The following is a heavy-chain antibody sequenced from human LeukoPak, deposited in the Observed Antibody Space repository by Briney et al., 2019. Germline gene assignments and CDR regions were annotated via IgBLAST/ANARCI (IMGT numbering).Heavy chain of an antibody. V-gene: IGHV1-24*01. CDR2: FDPEDGET. CDR3: ARVLACCSSTSCHDY. D-gene: IGHD2-2*01. Sequence: GASVKVSCKVSGYTLTELSMHWVRQAPGKGLEWMGGFDPEDGETIYAQKFQGRVTMTEDTSTDTTYMELSSLRSEDTAVYYCARVLACCSSTSCHDYWGQGTLVTVYS. J-gene: IGHJ4*02. CDR1: GYTLTELS.